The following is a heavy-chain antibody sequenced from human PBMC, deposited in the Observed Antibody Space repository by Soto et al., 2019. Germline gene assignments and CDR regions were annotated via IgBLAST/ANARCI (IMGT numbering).Heavy chain of an antibody. J-gene: IGHJ4*02. CDR2: VHYSGST. CDR1: GGSIRSNIYY. D-gene: IGHD3-22*01. CDR3: ARQHYYDSSGYYTWN. V-gene: IGHV4-39*01. Sequence: SETLSLTCSVSGGSIRSNIYYWGGIRQPPGKGLEWIATVHYSGSTYYTPSLKNRVTISADTSNNQFSLRLNSVTAADTAVYYCARQHYYDSSGYYTWNWGQGTLVTVSS.